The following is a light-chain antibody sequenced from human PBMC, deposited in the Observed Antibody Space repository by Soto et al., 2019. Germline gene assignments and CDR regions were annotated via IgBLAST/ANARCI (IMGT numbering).Light chain of an antibody. Sequence: DIQMTQSPSSLSAAVGDRVTITCRASQGISNYLAWYQQKPGKVPKLLIYAASTLQSGVPSRFSGRGSGTDFTFTISSLQPEDVATYYCQKYNSAPRTFGQGTKVDIK. CDR2: AAS. CDR1: QGISNY. J-gene: IGKJ1*01. V-gene: IGKV1-27*01. CDR3: QKYNSAPRT.